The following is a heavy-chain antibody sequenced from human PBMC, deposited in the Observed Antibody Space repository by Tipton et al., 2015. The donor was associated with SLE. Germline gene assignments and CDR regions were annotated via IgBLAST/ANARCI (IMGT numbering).Heavy chain of an antibody. CDR3: ARGGGSYYDY. V-gene: IGHV4-4*07. J-gene: IGHJ4*02. Sequence: TLSLTCTVSGGSISGYYWSWIRQPAGKGLEWIGRIYSSGSTISNPSLKSRLTLSLDTSKNQFSLRVRSVTAADTAVYYCARGGGSYYDYWGQGTLVTVSS. CDR1: GGSISGYY. D-gene: IGHD1-26*01. CDR2: IYSSGST.